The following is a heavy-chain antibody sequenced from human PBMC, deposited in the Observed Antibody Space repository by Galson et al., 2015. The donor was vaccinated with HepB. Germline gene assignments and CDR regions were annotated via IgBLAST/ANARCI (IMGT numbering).Heavy chain of an antibody. J-gene: IGHJ4*02. CDR1: GGSLSDYY. CDR3: ARVGVSKFGGALVVPYYFDY. V-gene: IGHV4-34*01. CDR2: IKHTGTT. Sequence: ETLSLTCAVYGGSLSDYYWTWIRQPPGKGLEWIGEIKHTGTTSYQPSLKSRVTISLDTSKNEFSLRLSSLTAADTAVYYCARVGVSKFGGALVVPYYFDYWGQGTLVTVSS. D-gene: IGHD3-16*02.